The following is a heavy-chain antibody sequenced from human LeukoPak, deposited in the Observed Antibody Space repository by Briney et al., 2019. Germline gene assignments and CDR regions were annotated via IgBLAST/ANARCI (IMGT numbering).Heavy chain of an antibody. V-gene: IGHV3-64*01. CDR1: GFTFSSYA. D-gene: IGHD1-26*01. Sequence: AGGSLRLSCAASGFTFSSYAMHWVRQAPGKGLEYVSAITSNGDKTYYGNSVKGRFTISRDNSKNTLYLQMGSLSIEDVAVYYCARGGATTLFDYWGQGTLATVSS. J-gene: IGHJ4*02. CDR3: ARGGATTLFDY. CDR2: ITSNGDKT.